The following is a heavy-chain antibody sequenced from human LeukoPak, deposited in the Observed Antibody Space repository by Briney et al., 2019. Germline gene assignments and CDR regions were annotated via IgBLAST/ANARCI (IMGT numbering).Heavy chain of an antibody. CDR1: GFTFDDYG. V-gene: IGHV3-20*04. D-gene: IGHD6-19*01. J-gene: IGHJ4*02. CDR2: INWNGGST. CDR3: ARALGWSLFDY. Sequence: GGSLRLSCAASGFTFDDYGMSWVRQAPGKGLEWVSGINWNGGSTGYADSVKGRFTISGDNAKNSLYLQMNSLRAEDTALYYCARALGWSLFDYWGQGTLVTVSS.